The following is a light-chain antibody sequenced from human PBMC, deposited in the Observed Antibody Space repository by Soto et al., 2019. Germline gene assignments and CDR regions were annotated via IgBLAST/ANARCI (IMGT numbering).Light chain of an antibody. V-gene: IGKV3-15*01. CDR3: QQYDNWPYT. CDR1: QSVSNN. J-gene: IGKJ2*01. Sequence: MTQSPSTLSASVGDRVTITCRASQSVSNNLAWYQQKPGQAPRLLIYGASTRATAIPARFSGSGSGTEFTLTISSLQSEDFAVYFCQQYDNWPYTFGQGTKVDIK. CDR2: GAS.